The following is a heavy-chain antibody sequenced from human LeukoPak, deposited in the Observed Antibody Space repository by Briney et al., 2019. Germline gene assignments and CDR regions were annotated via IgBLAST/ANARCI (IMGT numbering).Heavy chain of an antibody. CDR2: IYYSGST. V-gene: IGHV4-59*01. J-gene: IGHJ4*02. CDR3: ARGFGYYDSSGQFDY. D-gene: IGHD3-22*01. CDR1: GGSISSYY. Sequence: SETLSLTCTVSGGSISSYYWSWIRQPPGKGLEWIGYIYYSGSTNYNPSLKSRVTISVDTSKNQFSLKLSSVTAADTAVYYCARGFGYYDSSGQFDYWGQGTLVTVSS.